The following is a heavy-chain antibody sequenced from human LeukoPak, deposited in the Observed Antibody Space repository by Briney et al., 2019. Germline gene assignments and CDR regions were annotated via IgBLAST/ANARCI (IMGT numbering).Heavy chain of an antibody. J-gene: IGHJ6*02. V-gene: IGHV4-39*01. CDR1: GGSISSSSYY. D-gene: IGHD4-23*01. CDR3: ARHYGGKPIDYYYYYGMDV. Sequence: PSETLSLTCTVSGGSISSSSYYWGWIRQPPGKGLEWIGSIYYSGSTYYNPSLKSRVTISVDTSKNQFSLKLSSVTAADTAVYYCARHYGGKPIDYYYYYGMDVWGQGTTVTVSS. CDR2: IYYSGST.